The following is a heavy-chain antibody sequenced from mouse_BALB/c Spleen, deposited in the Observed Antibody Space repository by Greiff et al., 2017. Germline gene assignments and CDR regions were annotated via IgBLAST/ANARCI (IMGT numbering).Heavy chain of an antibody. CDR2: IDPANGAT. J-gene: IGHJ2*01. Sequence: VQLQHSGAELVRPGASVKLSCPASGFTFQDYYMHWVKQRPEQGLEWIGWIDPANGATEYAPKFQGKATMTADTSSNTAYLQLSSLTSEDTAVYDCRRWLQDLDDGGQGTTLSVAA. CDR3: RRWLQDLDD. V-gene: IGHV14-4*02. D-gene: IGHD2-3*01. CDR1: GFTFQDYY.